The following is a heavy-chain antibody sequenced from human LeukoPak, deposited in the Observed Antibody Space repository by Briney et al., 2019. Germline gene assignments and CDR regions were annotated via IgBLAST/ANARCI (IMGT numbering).Heavy chain of an antibody. CDR3: ARAQRGAGRGWYLETWFDP. CDR2: IYHSGST. D-gene: IGHD6-19*01. J-gene: IGHJ5*02. CDR1: GGSISSGGYS. V-gene: IGHV4-30-2*01. Sequence: SETLSLTCAVSGGSISSGGYSWSWIRQPPGKGLEWIGYIYHSGSTYYNPSLKSRVTISVDRSKNQFSLKLSSVTAADTAVYYCARAQRGAGRGWYLETWFDPWGQGTLVTVSS.